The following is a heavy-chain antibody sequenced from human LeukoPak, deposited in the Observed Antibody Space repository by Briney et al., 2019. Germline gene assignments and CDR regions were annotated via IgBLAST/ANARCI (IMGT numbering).Heavy chain of an antibody. CDR3: ASWGGTAMVEGFDY. CDR1: GYTFTGYY. Sequence: ASVKVSCKASGYTFTGYYMHWVRQAPGQGLEWMGWINPNSGGTNYAQKFQGRVTMTRDTSISTAYMELSRLRSDDAAVYYCASWGGTAMVEGFDYWGQGTLVTVSS. CDR2: INPNSGGT. J-gene: IGHJ4*02. V-gene: IGHV1-2*02. D-gene: IGHD5-18*01.